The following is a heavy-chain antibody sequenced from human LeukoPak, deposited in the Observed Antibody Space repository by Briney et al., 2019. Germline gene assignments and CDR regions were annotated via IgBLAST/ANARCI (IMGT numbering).Heavy chain of an antibody. Sequence: PGGSLRLSCVASGFTFSDHWMSWVRQAPGKGLEWVANIKEDGSAKFYADSVKGRFTISRDNAKNSVFLQMNSLTHDDTAVYYCARAPDYSYGYPDYWGQGTLVTVSS. CDR3: ARAPDYSYGYPDY. CDR2: IKEDGSAK. D-gene: IGHD5-18*01. J-gene: IGHJ4*02. CDR1: GFTFSDHW. V-gene: IGHV3-7*01.